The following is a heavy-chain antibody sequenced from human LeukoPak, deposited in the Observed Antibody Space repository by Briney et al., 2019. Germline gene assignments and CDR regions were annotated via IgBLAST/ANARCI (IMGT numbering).Heavy chain of an antibody. D-gene: IGHD1-14*01. J-gene: IGHJ4*02. Sequence: SETLSLTCAVYGGSFSGYYWSWIRQPPGKGLEWIGEINHSGSTNYSPSLKSRVTISVDTSKNQFSLKLSSVTAADTAVYYCARVRYRYYFDYWGQGTLVTVSS. CDR3: ARVRYRYYFDY. CDR1: GGSFSGYY. CDR2: INHSGST. V-gene: IGHV4-34*01.